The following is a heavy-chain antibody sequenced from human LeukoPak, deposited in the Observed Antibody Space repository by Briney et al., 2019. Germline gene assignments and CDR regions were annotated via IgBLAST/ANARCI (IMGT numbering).Heavy chain of an antibody. J-gene: IGHJ6*03. Sequence: PGGSLRLSCAVSGFTFTNYWMSWARQSPGKGLEWVANIYLDGSRAYYVDSVKGRFTISRDNAKNSLFLQMNSLSAEDTAVYYCARSELGYNYYYMDVWGKGTTVTISS. D-gene: IGHD3-10*01. CDR1: GFTFTNYW. V-gene: IGHV3-7*01. CDR3: ARSELGYNYYYMDV. CDR2: IYLDGSRA.